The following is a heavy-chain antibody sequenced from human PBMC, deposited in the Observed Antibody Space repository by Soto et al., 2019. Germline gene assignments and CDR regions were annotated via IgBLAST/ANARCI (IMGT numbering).Heavy chain of an antibody. D-gene: IGHD3-16*02. J-gene: IGHJ6*02. CDR2: IIPIFGTA. V-gene: IGHV1-69*01. CDR3: ARDDELSGAVHYYYYGMDV. CDR1: GGTFSSYA. Sequence: QVQLVQSGAEVKKPGSSVKVSCKASGGTFSSYAISWVRQAPGQGLEWMGGIIPIFGTANYAQTFQGRVTITADESTSTAYMELSSLRSEDTAVYYCARDDELSGAVHYYYYGMDVWGQGTTVTVSS.